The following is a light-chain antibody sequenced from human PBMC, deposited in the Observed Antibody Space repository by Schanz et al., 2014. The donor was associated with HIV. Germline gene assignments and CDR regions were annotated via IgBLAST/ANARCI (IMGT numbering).Light chain of an antibody. CDR1: SIDAGGYNY. CDR3: ISYAGSNTGV. CDR2: DVS. Sequence: QSALTQPASVSGSPGQSITISCTGTSIDAGGYNYVSWYQQHPGKAPQLMIYDVSYRPSGVSDRFSGSKSGNTASLTVSGLQAEDEADYYCISYAGSNTGVFGGGTKVTVL. J-gene: IGLJ3*02. V-gene: IGLV2-14*03.